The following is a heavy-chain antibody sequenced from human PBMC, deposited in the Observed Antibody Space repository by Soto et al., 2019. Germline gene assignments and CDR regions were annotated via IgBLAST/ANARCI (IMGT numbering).Heavy chain of an antibody. J-gene: IGHJ4*02. Sequence: QVQLVEFGGGVVQPGRSLRLSCAASGFTFSSYAMHWVRQAPGKGLEWVAVISYDGSNKYYADSVKGRFTISRDNSKNTLYLQMNSLRAEDTAVYYCARGELGPADYWGQGTLVTVSS. CDR3: ARGELGPADY. D-gene: IGHD7-27*01. CDR1: GFTFSSYA. V-gene: IGHV3-30-3*01. CDR2: ISYDGSNK.